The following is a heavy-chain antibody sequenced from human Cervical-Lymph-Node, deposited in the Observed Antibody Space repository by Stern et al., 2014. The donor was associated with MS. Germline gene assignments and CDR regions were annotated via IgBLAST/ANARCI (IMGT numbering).Heavy chain of an antibody. CDR2: ISSSSSYI. Sequence: EVQLVESGGGLVKPGGSLRLSCAASGFTFSSYSMNWVRQAPGKGLEWVSSISSSSSYINYADSVKGRFTISRDNAKNSLYLQMNSLRAEDTAVYYCARDGGSGWDYWGQGTLVTVSS. D-gene: IGHD6-19*01. CDR1: GFTFSSYS. CDR3: ARDGGSGWDY. J-gene: IGHJ4*02. V-gene: IGHV3-21*01.